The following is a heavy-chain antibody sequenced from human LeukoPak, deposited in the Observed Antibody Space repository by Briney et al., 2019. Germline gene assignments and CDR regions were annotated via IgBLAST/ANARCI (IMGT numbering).Heavy chain of an antibody. V-gene: IGHV3-23*01. CDR3: AKASRQSSGWYFDY. CDR1: GFIFSNYA. Sequence: PGGSLRLSCAASGFIFSNYAMSWVRQAPGKGLEWVSAITGSGGNTYSADSVKGQFTIFRDNSKNTLSLQMNSLRAEDTAVYYCAKASRQSSGWYFDYWGQGTLVTVSS. J-gene: IGHJ4*02. CDR2: ITGSGGNT. D-gene: IGHD6-25*01.